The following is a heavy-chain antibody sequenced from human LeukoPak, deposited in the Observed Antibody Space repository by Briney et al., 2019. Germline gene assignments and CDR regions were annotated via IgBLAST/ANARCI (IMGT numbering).Heavy chain of an antibody. J-gene: IGHJ4*02. D-gene: IGHD3/OR15-3a*01. V-gene: IGHV4-34*01. CDR3: ARQTGSGLFILP. CDR2: IYYTGNT. CDR1: GGSFSDYY. Sequence: SETLSLTCAVYGGSFSDYYWNWIRQPPGKGLEWIGSIYYTGNTYYNAPLKSRVTISIDTSKNQISLRLTSVTATDTAIYYCARQTGSGLFILPGGQGTLVTVSS.